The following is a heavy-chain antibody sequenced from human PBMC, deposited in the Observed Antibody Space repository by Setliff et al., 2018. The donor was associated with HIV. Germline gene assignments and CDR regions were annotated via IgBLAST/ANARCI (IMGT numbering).Heavy chain of an antibody. V-gene: IGHV3-48*03. J-gene: IGHJ6*02. CDR1: GFTFSRYE. CDR3: ARDDSNYRQHGMDV. D-gene: IGHD4-4*01. CDR2: ISSSGSTI. Sequence: GGSLRLSCAASGFTFSRYEMNWVRQAPGKELEWVSYISSSGSTIHYADSVKGRFTISRDNAKNSLYLQMNSLSAEDTAVYYCARDDSNYRQHGMDVWGQGTTVTVSS.